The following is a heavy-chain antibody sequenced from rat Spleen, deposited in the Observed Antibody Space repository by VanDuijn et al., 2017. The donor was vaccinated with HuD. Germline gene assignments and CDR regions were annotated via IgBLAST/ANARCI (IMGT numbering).Heavy chain of an antibody. V-gene: IGHV5-7*01. CDR1: GFTFSDYN. CDR3: ARNYGGYSVAFDY. D-gene: IGHD1-11*01. J-gene: IGHJ2*01. Sequence: EVQLVESGGGLVQPGRSLKLSCAASGFTFSDYNMAWVRQAPKKGLEWVATISYDGYNTYYRDSVKGRFTISRDNAESTLYLQMNSLRSEDTATYYCARNYGGYSVAFDYWGQGVMVTVSS. CDR2: ISYDGYNT.